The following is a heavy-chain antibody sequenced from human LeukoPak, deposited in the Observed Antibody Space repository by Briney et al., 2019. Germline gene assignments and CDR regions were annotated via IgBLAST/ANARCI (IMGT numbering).Heavy chain of an antibody. V-gene: IGHV4-59*01. CDR1: GGPIGTYY. CDR2: IHYSENT. CDR3: ARGHDSSSYSPGAFDI. Sequence: SETLSLTCTVSGGPIGTYYWSWIRQPPGKGLEWIGYIHYSENTKYNPSLESRVTISVDMSKNQFSLKLNSVTAADTAVYYCARGHDSSSYSPGAFDIWGQGTVVIVSS. J-gene: IGHJ3*02. D-gene: IGHD3-22*01.